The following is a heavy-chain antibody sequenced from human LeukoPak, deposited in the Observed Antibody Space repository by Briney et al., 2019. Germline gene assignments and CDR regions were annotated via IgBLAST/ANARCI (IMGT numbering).Heavy chain of an antibody. D-gene: IGHD3-22*01. J-gene: IGHJ4*02. Sequence: SETLSLTCAVSGGSISSSNWWSWVRQPPGKGLEWIGEIYHSGSTNYNPSLKSRVTISVDKSKNQFSLKLSSVTAADTAVYYCARDPDYYDSSEEDYWGQGTLVTVSS. V-gene: IGHV4-4*02. CDR2: IYHSGST. CDR3: ARDPDYYDSSEEDY. CDR1: GGSISSSNW.